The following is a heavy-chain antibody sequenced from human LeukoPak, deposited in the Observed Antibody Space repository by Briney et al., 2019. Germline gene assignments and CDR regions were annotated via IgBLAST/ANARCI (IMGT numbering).Heavy chain of an antibody. CDR2: IKSWFNGGTQ. D-gene: IGHD3-16*01. CDR3: TKDRPYTGGGVIAS. CDR1: GFTFSSYW. V-gene: IGHV3-15*07. J-gene: IGHJ5*01. Sequence: GGSLRLSCAGSGFTFSSYWINWVRQAPGKGLECVGRIKSWFNGGTQDLAATVKGRFIISREDSRNTVYLQLNSLKTEDTAVYYCTKDRPYTGGGVIASWGPGTLVTVSS.